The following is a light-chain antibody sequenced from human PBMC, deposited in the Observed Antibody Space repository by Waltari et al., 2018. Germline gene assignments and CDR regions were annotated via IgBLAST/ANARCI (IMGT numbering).Light chain of an antibody. CDR1: QSVGSD. J-gene: IGKJ2*01. CDR3: QQYNKWPPYT. V-gene: IGKV3-15*01. CDR2: GAS. Sequence: EIVMTQSPATLSVSPGERATLSCRASQSVGSDLAWYQQKPGQAPSLLIYGASTRVTGVSARFSGSGSGTEFTLTISSLQSEDFAVYYCQQYNKWPPYTFGQGTKLEIK.